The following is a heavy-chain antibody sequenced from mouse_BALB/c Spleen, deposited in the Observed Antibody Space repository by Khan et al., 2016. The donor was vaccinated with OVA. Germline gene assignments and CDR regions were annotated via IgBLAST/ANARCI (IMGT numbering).Heavy chain of an antibody. CDR2: ISSGGSYT. CDR3: TRLAYDDNREGFAY. J-gene: IGHJ3*01. Sequence: EVELVESGGDLVKPGGSLKLSCAASGFTFSTYGMSWVRQTPDKRLEWVAAISSGGSYTYYPDSVKGRFTISRDNAKNTLYLQMSSLKSEDTAMYYCTRLAYDDNREGFAYGGQGTLVTVSA. CDR1: GFTFSTYG. D-gene: IGHD2-12*01. V-gene: IGHV5-6*01.